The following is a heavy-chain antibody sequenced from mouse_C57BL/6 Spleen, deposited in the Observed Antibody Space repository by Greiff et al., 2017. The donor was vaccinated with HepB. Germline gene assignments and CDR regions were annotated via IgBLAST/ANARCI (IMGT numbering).Heavy chain of an antibody. J-gene: IGHJ4*01. CDR1: GYTFTSYG. CDR2: IYPRSGNT. D-gene: IGHD2-12*01. CDR3: ASQGAYYMTYYAMDY. V-gene: IGHV1-81*01. Sequence: VQLQQSGAELARPGASVKLSCKASGYTFTSYGISWVKQRTGQGLEWIGEIYPRSGNTYYNEKFKGKATLTADKSSSTAYMELRSLTSEDSAVYFCASQGAYYMTYYAMDYWGQGTSVTVSS.